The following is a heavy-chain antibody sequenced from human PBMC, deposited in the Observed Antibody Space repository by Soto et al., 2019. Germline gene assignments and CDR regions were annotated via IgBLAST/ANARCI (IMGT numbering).Heavy chain of an antibody. CDR3: ARDLEGYAIVVVPAWDV. CDR1: GFTFSDYY. CDR2: IGSSGSTI. V-gene: IGHV3-11*01. Sequence: PGGSLRLSCAASGFTFSDYYMSWIRQAPGKGLEWVSYIGSSGSTIYYTDSVKGRFTISRDNAKNSLYLQMNSLRAEDTAVYYCARDLEGYAIVVVPAWDVWGKGTTVTVSS. D-gene: IGHD2-2*01. J-gene: IGHJ6*04.